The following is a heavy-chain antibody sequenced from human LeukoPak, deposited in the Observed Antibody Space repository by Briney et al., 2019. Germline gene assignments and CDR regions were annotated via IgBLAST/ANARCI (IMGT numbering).Heavy chain of an antibody. J-gene: IGHJ4*02. CDR1: GFTFSNYG. CDR3: AKDSARIAVAGTPNY. CDR2: IRYDGSNK. D-gene: IGHD6-19*01. V-gene: IGHV3-30*02. Sequence: GGSLRLSCVASGFTFSNYGMHWVRQAPGKGLEWVAFIRYDGSNKYYADSVKGRFTISRDDSKSTVYLQMNSLRAEDTAVYYCAKDSARIAVAGTPNYWGQGTLVTVSS.